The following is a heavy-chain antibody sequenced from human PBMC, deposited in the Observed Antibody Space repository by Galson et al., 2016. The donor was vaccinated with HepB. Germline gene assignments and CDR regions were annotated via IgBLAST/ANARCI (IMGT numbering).Heavy chain of an antibody. CDR3: ATSTGYRSGWGAFDI. J-gene: IGHJ3*02. Sequence: SVKVSCKASGFTFTAYGISWVRQAPGQRLEWMGWINVGNGNTKYSEKFQGWVTMTRDTSISTAYMELTSLTSDATAIYYCATSTGYRSGWGAFDIWGQGTMVTVSS. V-gene: IGHV1-18*01. CDR2: INVGNGNT. CDR1: GFTFTAYG. D-gene: IGHD6-25*01.